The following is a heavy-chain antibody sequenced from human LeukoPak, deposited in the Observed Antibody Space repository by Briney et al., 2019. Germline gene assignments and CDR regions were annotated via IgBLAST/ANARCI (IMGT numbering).Heavy chain of an antibody. CDR2: INHSGST. CDR3: ARGSLRFGP. CDR1: GGSFSGYC. J-gene: IGHJ5*02. Sequence: SETLSLTCAVYGGSFSGYCWSWIRQPPGKGLEWIGEINHSGSTNYNPSLKSRVTISVDTSKNQFSLKLSSVTAADTAVYYCARGSLRFGPWGQGTLVTVSS. V-gene: IGHV4-34*01.